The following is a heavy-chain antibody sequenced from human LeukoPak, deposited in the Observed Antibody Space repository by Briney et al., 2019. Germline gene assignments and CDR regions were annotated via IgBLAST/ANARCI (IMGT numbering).Heavy chain of an antibody. D-gene: IGHD4-17*01. Sequence: GGSLRLSCAASRFTFSSYSMSWVRQAPGKGLEWVSSISSSSNYIYYADSVKGRFTISRDNSKNSLYLQMNSLRAEYTAVYYCARGDPTVTTTGSGGLDIWGQGTMVTVS. J-gene: IGHJ3*02. CDR2: ISSSSNYI. V-gene: IGHV3-21*01. CDR1: RFTFSSYS. CDR3: ARGDPTVTTTGSGGLDI.